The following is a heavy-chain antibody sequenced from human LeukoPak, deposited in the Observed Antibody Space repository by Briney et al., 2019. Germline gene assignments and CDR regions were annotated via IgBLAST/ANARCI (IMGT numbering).Heavy chain of an antibody. CDR1: GFTFSSYS. Sequence: GGSLKLSCAASGFTFSSYSMNWVRQAPGKGLEWVSSISSSSSYIYYADSVKGRFTISRDNAKNSLYLQMNSLRAEDTAVYYCARGSSGSYLDAFDIWGQGTMVTVSS. CDR2: ISSSSSYI. V-gene: IGHV3-21*01. D-gene: IGHD1-26*01. J-gene: IGHJ3*02. CDR3: ARGSSGSYLDAFDI.